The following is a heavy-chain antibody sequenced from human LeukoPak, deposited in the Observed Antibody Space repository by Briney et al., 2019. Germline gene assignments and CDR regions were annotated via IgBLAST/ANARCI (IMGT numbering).Heavy chain of an antibody. V-gene: IGHV3-23*01. CDR2: VSGSGATT. Sequence: QSGGSLRLSCACSGFSFSGYAMNWVRQAPGKGLELVSSVSGSGATTFYADSVKGRFITSKDTSSDTVYLQMYSLGAEDTAVYYCAKGSRGYTHYYFDYWGQGTLVTVSS. CDR1: GFSFSGYA. D-gene: IGHD6-13*01. CDR3: AKGSRGYTHYYFDY. J-gene: IGHJ4*02.